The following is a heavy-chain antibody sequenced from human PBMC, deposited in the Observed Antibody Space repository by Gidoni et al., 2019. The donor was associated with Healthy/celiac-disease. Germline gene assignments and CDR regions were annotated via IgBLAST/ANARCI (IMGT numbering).Heavy chain of an antibody. Sequence: EVQLVESGGGLVKPGGSLRPSCAASGFTFSNAWMSWVRQAPGKGLEWVGRIKSKTDGGTTDYAAPVKGRFTISRDDSKNTLYLQMNSLKTEDTAVYYCTTDDYGDHFFDYWGQGTLVTVSS. D-gene: IGHD4-17*01. CDR2: IKSKTDGGTT. CDR3: TTDDYGDHFFDY. CDR1: GFTFSNAW. V-gene: IGHV3-15*01. J-gene: IGHJ4*02.